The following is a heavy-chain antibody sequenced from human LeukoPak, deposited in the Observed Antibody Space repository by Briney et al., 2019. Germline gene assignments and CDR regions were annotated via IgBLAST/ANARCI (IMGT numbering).Heavy chain of an antibody. CDR2: IYSGGST. D-gene: IGHD6-13*01. CDR1: GFTVSSND. Sequence: GGSLRLSCAASGFTVSSNDMSWVRQAPGKGLEWVSVIYSGGSTYYADSVKGRFTISRDNSKNTLYLQMNSLRAEDTAVYYCARGPYSSSWYLSIGFDYWGQGTLVTVSS. V-gene: IGHV3-53*01. J-gene: IGHJ4*02. CDR3: ARGPYSSSWYLSIGFDY.